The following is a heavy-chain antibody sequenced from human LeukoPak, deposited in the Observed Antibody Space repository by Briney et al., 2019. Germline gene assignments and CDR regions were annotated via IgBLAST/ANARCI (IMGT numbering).Heavy chain of an antibody. CDR2: LKEDVSAR. CDR1: GFSISSHW. J-gene: IGHJ4*02. D-gene: IGHD3-10*01. Sequence: PGGSLRLSCVASGFSISSHWMSWVRQAPGKGLEWVASLKEDVSARNLVDSVKGRFTISTDNAKNSLYLQMNSLRVEDTAVYYCARDHRNGSGSYYNVVYFDYWGQGTLVTVSS. CDR3: ARDHRNGSGSYYNVVYFDY. V-gene: IGHV3-7*01.